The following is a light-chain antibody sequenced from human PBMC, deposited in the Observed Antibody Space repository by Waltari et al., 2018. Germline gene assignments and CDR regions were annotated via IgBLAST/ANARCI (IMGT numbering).Light chain of an antibody. CDR1: NSNIENNY. Sequence: QSVLTQPPSVSAAPGQKVTISCSGSNSNIENNYVSWYQQLPGTAPKLLIYDNNKRPSGSPDRFSGSKSGTSATLDITGLQTGDEADYYCGTWDSSLSPHVVFGGGTKLTVL. J-gene: IGLJ2*01. CDR3: GTWDSSLSPHVV. CDR2: DNN. V-gene: IGLV1-51*01.